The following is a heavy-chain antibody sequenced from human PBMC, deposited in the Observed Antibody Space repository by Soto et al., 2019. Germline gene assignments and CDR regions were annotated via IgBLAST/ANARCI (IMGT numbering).Heavy chain of an antibody. V-gene: IGHV3-23*01. D-gene: IGHD3-3*01. CDR1: GFTFSSYA. J-gene: IGHJ4*02. CDR2: ISGSGGST. CDR3: ARTYYDFWSGYPYYFDY. Sequence: LRLSCAASGFTFSSYAMSWVRQAPGKGLEWVSAISGSGGSTYYADSVKGRFTISRDNSKNTLYLQMNSLRAEDTAVYYCARTYYDFWSGYPYYFDYWGQGTLVTVSS.